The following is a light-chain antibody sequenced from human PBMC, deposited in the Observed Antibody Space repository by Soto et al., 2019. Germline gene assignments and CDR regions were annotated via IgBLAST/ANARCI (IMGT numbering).Light chain of an antibody. J-gene: IGKJ1*01. Sequence: EIVMTQSPATLSVSPGERATLSCRASQSVSSNLAWYQQKPGQAPRLLMYGASTRATGIPARFSGSGSGTEFTLTISSLQSEDFAVYYCQQYNSWPPWTFGQGTNVEIK. CDR2: GAS. CDR3: QQYNSWPPWT. V-gene: IGKV3-15*01. CDR1: QSVSSN.